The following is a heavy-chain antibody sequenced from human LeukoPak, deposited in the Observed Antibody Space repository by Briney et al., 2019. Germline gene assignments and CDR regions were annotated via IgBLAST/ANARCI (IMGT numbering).Heavy chain of an antibody. CDR3: AKDRYDSSGYYVFDY. V-gene: IGHV3-23*01. J-gene: IGHJ4*02. Sequence: PGGSLRLSCAASGFTFSSYAMSWVRQAPGKGLEWVSAISGSGGSTYYADSVKGRFTISRDNSKNTLYLQMNSLRAEDTAVYYCAKDRYDSSGYYVFDYWGQGTLVTVSS. CDR2: ISGSGGST. D-gene: IGHD3-22*01. CDR1: GFTFSSYA.